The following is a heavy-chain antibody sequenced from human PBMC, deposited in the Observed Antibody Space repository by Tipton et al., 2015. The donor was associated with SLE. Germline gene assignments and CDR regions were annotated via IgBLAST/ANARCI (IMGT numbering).Heavy chain of an antibody. J-gene: IGHJ3*02. CDR3: ARGSLYSSSWYEAFDI. Sequence: SLRLSCAASGFTFSSYWMSWVRQAPGKGLEWVAVIWYDGSNKYYADSVKGRFTISRDNSKNTLYLQMNSLRAEDTAVYYCARGSLYSSSWYEAFDIWGQGTMVTVSS. D-gene: IGHD6-13*01. V-gene: IGHV3-33*08. CDR1: GFTFSSYW. CDR2: IWYDGSNK.